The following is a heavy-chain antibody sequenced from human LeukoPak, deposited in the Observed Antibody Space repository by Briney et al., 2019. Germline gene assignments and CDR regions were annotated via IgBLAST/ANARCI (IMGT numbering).Heavy chain of an antibody. J-gene: IGHJ4*02. CDR3: ARSQYQLFLRGSRSWNTFDH. CDR2: INHSGST. V-gene: IGHV4-34*01. Sequence: PSETLSFTCAVYGGSFSGYYWSWIRQPPGKGLEWIGEINHSGSTNYNPSLKSRVTISVDTSKNQFSLKLSSVTAADTAVYYCARSQYQLFLRGSRSWNTFDHWGQGTLVTVSS. D-gene: IGHD2-2*01. CDR1: GGSFSGYY.